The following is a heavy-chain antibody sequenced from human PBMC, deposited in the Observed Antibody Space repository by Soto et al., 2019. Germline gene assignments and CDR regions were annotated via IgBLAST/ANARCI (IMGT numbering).Heavy chain of an antibody. CDR3: ARSSIRNYYDSSGYYFNYYGMDV. CDR2: IIPIFGTA. Sequence: SVKVSCKASGGTFSSYAISWVRQAPGQGLEWMGGIIPIFGTANYAQKFQGRVTITADESTSTAYMELSSLRSEDTAVYYCARSSIRNYYDSSGYYFNYYGMDVWGQGTTVTVSS. V-gene: IGHV1-69*13. D-gene: IGHD3-22*01. J-gene: IGHJ6*02. CDR1: GGTFSSYA.